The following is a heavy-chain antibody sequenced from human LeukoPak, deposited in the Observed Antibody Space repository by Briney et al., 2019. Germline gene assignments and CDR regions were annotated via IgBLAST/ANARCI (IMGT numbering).Heavy chain of an antibody. V-gene: IGHV4-34*01. D-gene: IGHD7-27*01. CDR1: GGSFRGYY. CDR2: INHSGST. CDR3: ARVRATGAHDC. J-gene: IGHJ4*02. Sequence: PSQTLSLTCAVYGGSFRGYYWSWVRHPPGKGLEWGGEINHSGSTNYNPSLKSRVTISVDTSKNQFSLKLSSVTAADTAVYYCARVRATGAHDCWGQGTLVTVSS.